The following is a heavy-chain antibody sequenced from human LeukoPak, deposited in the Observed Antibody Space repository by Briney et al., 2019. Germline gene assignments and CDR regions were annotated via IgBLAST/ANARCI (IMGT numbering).Heavy chain of an antibody. Sequence: EASVKVSCKASGGTFSSYAISWVRQAPGQGLEWMGGIIPIFGTANYAQKFQGRVTITADESTSTAYMELSSLRSEDTAVYYCARLMDYGSGGVDNYWGQGTLVTVSS. CDR2: IIPIFGTA. D-gene: IGHD3-10*01. CDR1: GGTFSSYA. J-gene: IGHJ4*02. V-gene: IGHV1-69*13. CDR3: ARLMDYGSGGVDNY.